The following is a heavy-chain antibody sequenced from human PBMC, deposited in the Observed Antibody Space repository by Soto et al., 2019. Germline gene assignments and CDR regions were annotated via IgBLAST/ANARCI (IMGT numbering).Heavy chain of an antibody. D-gene: IGHD2-8*02. CDR1: GYTLTSNS. J-gene: IGHJ4*02. V-gene: IGHV1-2*04. Sequence: HACCKASGYTLTSNSLDWVRQAPGQGLEWMGWINPNDGGTNYAQKFRGWVTMTRDTSISTAYMYLRRLESDDTAVYYCAIWRGGVVYWGQGTQVTVSS. CDR2: INPNDGGT. CDR3: AIWRGGVVY.